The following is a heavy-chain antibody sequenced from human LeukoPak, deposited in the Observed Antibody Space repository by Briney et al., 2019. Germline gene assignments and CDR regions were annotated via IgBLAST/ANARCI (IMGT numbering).Heavy chain of an antibody. CDR2: IRYDGSNK. CDR3: VRDRGSYRPIDY. V-gene: IGHV3-30*02. D-gene: IGHD1-26*01. CDR1: GFTFSSYG. Sequence: GGSLRLSCAASGFTFSSYGMHWVRQAPGKGLEWVAFIRYDGSNKYYADSVKGRFTISRDNAENSLYLEMNSLRVEDTAIYYCVRDRGSYRPIDYWGQGTLVTVSS. J-gene: IGHJ4*02.